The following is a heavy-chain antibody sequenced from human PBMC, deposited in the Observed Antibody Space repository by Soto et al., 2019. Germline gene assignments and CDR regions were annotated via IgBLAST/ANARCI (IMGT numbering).Heavy chain of an antibody. D-gene: IGHD2-2*01. CDR1: GFTFSSYG. CDR3: AKVSVILAVKGYFDL. J-gene: IGHJ2*01. CDR2: ISGSGGST. Sequence: GGSLRLSCAASGFTFSSYGMSWVRQAPGKGLEWVSAISGSGGSTYYTDSVKGRFTISRDKSNNTVFLEMNSLRVEDTALYYCAKVSVILAVKGYFDLWGRGTLVTVSS. V-gene: IGHV3-23*01.